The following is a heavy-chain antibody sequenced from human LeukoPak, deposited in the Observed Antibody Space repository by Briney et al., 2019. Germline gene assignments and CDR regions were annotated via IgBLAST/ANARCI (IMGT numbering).Heavy chain of an antibody. V-gene: IGHV3-23*01. CDR1: GFTFSSYA. Sequence: GGSLRLSCAASGFTFSSYAVTWVRQAPGKGLEWVSAISGSGGSTYYADSVKGRFTISRDNSKNTLYLQMNSLRAEDTALYYCAKVGASFYYGMDVWGQGTTVIVSS. D-gene: IGHD1-1*01. J-gene: IGHJ6*02. CDR3: AKVGASFYYGMDV. CDR2: ISGSGGST.